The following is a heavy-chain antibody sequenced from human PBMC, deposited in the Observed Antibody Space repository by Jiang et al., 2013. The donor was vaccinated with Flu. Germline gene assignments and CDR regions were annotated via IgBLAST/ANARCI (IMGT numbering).Heavy chain of an antibody. CDR1: GFTFSSYA. V-gene: IGHV3-23*01. CDR2: ISGSGGST. CDR3: AKDRGLAMVRGVIIDY. J-gene: IGHJ4*02. Sequence: VQLLESGGGLVQPGGSLRLSCAASGFTFSSYAMSWVRQAPGKGLEWVSAISGSGGSTYYADSVRGRFTISRDNSKNTLYLQMNSLRAEDTAVYYCAKDRGLAMVRGVIIDYWGQGTLVTVSS. D-gene: IGHD3-10*01.